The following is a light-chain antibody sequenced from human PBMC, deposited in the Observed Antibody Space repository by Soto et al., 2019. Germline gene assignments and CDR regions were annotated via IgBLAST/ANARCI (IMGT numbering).Light chain of an antibody. CDR1: SSDVGGYNY. V-gene: IGLV2-14*03. J-gene: IGLJ1*01. CDR2: DVS. Sequence: SALTQPASVYGAPGQSIAISCTRTSSDVGGYNYVSWYQHHPGKAPKLMVYDVSNRPSGVSNRFSGSKSGNTASLTISGLQAEDEADYYCSSYTSSSTYVFGTGTKVTVL. CDR3: SSYTSSSTYV.